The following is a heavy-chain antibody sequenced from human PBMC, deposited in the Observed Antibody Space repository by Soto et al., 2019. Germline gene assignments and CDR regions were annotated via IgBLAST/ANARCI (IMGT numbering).Heavy chain of an antibody. J-gene: IGHJ4*02. CDR3: ARDPRITGEGFFDY. Sequence: GASVKVSCKASGYRIARCYMRWVRQAPGQGLEWMGIINPSGGSTSYAQKFQGRVTMTRDTSTSTVYMELSSLRSEDTAVYYCARDPRITGEGFFDYWGQGTLVTVSS. CDR1: GYRIARCY. V-gene: IGHV1-46*01. CDR2: INPSGGST. D-gene: IGHD1-20*01.